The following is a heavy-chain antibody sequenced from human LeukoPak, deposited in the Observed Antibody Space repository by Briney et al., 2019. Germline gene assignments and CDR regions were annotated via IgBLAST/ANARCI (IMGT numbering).Heavy chain of an antibody. CDR1: GGTFSSYA. Sequence: SVKVSCKASGGTFSSYAISWVRQAPGQGLEWMGRIIPILGIANYAQKFQGRVTITADKSTSTAYMELSSLRSEDTAVYYCAREVGVIAAARNWGQGTLVTVSS. J-gene: IGHJ4*02. CDR2: IIPILGIA. CDR3: AREVGVIAAARN. D-gene: IGHD6-13*01. V-gene: IGHV1-69*04.